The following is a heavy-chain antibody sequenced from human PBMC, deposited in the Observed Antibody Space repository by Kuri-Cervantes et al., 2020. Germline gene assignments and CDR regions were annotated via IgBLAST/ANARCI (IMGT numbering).Heavy chain of an antibody. Sequence: SETLSLTCTVSGGSISSSSYYWGWIRQPPGKGLEWIGYIYYSGSTNYNPSLKSRITISVDTSKNQFSLKLSSVTAADTAVYYCAREVSQGLLVDYYDSSGYLVDVWGKGTTVTVSS. D-gene: IGHD3-22*01. CDR3: AREVSQGLLVDYYDSSGYLVDV. CDR2: IYYSGST. V-gene: IGHV4-61*05. CDR1: GGSISSSSYY. J-gene: IGHJ6*04.